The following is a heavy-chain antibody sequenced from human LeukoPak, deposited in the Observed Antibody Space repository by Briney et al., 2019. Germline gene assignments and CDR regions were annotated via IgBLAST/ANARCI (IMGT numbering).Heavy chain of an antibody. CDR3: TTAAAGTSY. Sequence: GGSLRLSCAASGFTFTNAWMSWVRRAPGKGLEWVGRIKSNPDGGTTDYAAPVKGRFTISRDDSKNTLYLQMNSLITEDTAVYYCTTAAAGTSYWGQGTLVTVSS. J-gene: IGHJ4*02. CDR2: IKSNPDGGTT. V-gene: IGHV3-15*01. CDR1: GFTFTNAW. D-gene: IGHD6-13*01.